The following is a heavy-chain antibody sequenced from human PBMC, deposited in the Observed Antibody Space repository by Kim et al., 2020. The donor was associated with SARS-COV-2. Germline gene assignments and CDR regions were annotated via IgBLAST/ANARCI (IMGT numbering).Heavy chain of an antibody. J-gene: IGHJ4*02. Sequence: SETLSLTCAVYGGSFSGYYWSWIRQPPGKGLEWIGEINHSGSTSYNPSLKSRVTISVDTSKNQFSLRLSSVTAADTAIYYCTRVIDYWGQGTLVTVSS. V-gene: IGHV4-34*01. CDR2: INHSGST. CDR3: TRVIDY. CDR1: GGSFSGYY.